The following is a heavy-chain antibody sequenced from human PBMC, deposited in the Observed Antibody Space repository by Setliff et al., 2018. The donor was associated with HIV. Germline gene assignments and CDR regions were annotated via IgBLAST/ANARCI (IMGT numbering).Heavy chain of an antibody. CDR3: ATLAPSGCNFLAY. CDR1: GDTDFY. Sequence: SETLSLTCTVSGDTDFYWNWIRQPPGKGLEWIGYIHASGKTKYNPSLKSRVTLALDTSEMHFSLHLTSVTAADTAVYYCATLAPSGCNFLAYWGQGTLVTVSS. D-gene: IGHD4-4*01. V-gene: IGHV4-4*09. J-gene: IGHJ4*02. CDR2: IHASGKT.